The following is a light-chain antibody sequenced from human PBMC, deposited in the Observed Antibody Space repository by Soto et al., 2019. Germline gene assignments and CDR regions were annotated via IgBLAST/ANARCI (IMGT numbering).Light chain of an antibody. Sequence: EIVMTRSPSTLSIFPGERASLSCSASQSVSSDLGWYQQKPGQAPRLLIYGASNRATGIPDRFSGSGSGTDFTLTISRLEPEDFAVYYCQQYGSSSTFGQGTKVDIK. J-gene: IGKJ1*01. CDR3: QQYGSSST. CDR2: GAS. CDR1: QSVSSD. V-gene: IGKV3-20*01.